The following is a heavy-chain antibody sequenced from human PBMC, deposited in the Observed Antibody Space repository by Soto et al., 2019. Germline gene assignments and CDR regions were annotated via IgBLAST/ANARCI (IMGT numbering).Heavy chain of an antibody. CDR3: ARVPGVVYYYGMDV. V-gene: IGHV3-30-3*01. CDR1: GFTFSSYA. J-gene: IGHJ6*02. Sequence: QVRLVESGGGVVQPGRSLRLSCAASGFTFSSYAMHWVRQAPGKGLEWVAVISYDGSNKYYADSVKGRFTISRDNSKNTLYLQMNSLRAEDTAVYYCARVPGVVYYYGMDVWGQGTTVTVSS. D-gene: IGHD2-21*01. CDR2: ISYDGSNK.